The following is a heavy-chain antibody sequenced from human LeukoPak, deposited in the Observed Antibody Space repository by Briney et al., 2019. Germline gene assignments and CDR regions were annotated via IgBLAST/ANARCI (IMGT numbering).Heavy chain of an antibody. CDR3: ARGGIVVVPAVPDAFDI. V-gene: IGHV4-30-2*01. J-gene: IGHJ3*02. D-gene: IGHD2-2*01. CDR1: GGSISSGGYY. CDR2: IYHSGST. Sequence: SQTLSLTCTVSGGSISSGGYYWSWIRQPPGKGLEWIGYIYHSGSTYYNPSLKSRVTISVDRSKNQFSLKLSSVTAADTAVYYCARGGIVVVPAVPDAFDIWGQGTMVTVSS.